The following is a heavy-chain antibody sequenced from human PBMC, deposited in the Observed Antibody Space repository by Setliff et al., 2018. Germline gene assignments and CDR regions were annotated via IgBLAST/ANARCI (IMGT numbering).Heavy chain of an antibody. CDR1: GGSISSSSHY. J-gene: IGHJ6*02. Sequence: PSETLSLTCTVSGGSISSSSHYWGWFRQPAGKGLEWIGRIYTDGTTNYNPSLKSRVSISADTSMNHFSLRMTSVSAADTAVYYCAKEHVVISFVTNTHHHYGMDVWGQGATVTVSS. D-gene: IGHD2-8*01. CDR3: AKEHVVISFVTNTHHHYGMDV. CDR2: IYTDGTT. V-gene: IGHV4-61*02.